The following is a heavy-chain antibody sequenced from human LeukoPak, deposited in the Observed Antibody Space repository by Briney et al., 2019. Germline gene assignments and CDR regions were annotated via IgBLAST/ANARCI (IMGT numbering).Heavy chain of an antibody. V-gene: IGHV1-2*02. CDR3: ARDGYRADS. J-gene: IGHJ4*02. CDR2: VNPNNGGT. D-gene: IGHD3-16*02. CDR1: GYTFTDHY. Sequence: ASVKVSCKASGYTFTDHYIHWVRQAPGQGLEWMGWVNPNNGGTHYAQKFKGRVTMTRDTSITTVYMELSRLRSDDTADYYCARDGYRADSWGQGTPVTVTS.